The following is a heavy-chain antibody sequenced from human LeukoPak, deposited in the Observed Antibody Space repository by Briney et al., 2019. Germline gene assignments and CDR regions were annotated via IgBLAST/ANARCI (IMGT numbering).Heavy chain of an antibody. CDR2: IYQSGST. CDR3: AREGYCSSTSCYPRGGGYDH. CDR1: GGTLSSSNW. V-gene: IGHV4-4*02. D-gene: IGHD2-2*01. J-gene: IGHJ4*01. Sequence: PSETLSLTCAVSGGTLSSSNWWSWVRQPPGKGLEWIGEIYQSGSTNYNPSLKSRVTISVDKSKNEFSLKVSSVTAADTAVYYCAREGYCSSTSCYPRGGGYDHWGQGTLVTVSS.